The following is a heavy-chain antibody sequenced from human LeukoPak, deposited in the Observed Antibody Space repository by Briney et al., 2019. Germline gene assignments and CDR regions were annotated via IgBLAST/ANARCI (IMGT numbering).Heavy chain of an antibody. Sequence: PSETLSLTCTVSGGSISSYYWSWIRQAPGKGLEWIGYIYYSGSTNYNPSLKSRVTISVDTSKNQFSLKLSSVTAADTAVYYCAGERERGYSYGWSPNWFDPWGQGTLVTVSS. J-gene: IGHJ5*02. CDR3: AGERERGYSYGWSPNWFDP. CDR2: IYYSGST. CDR1: GGSISSYY. V-gene: IGHV4-59*08. D-gene: IGHD5-18*01.